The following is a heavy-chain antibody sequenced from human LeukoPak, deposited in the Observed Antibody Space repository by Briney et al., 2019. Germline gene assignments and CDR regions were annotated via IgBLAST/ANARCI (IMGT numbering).Heavy chain of an antibody. CDR1: GFTFSSYA. Sequence: GGSLRLSCAASGFTFSSYAMSWVRQAPGKGLEWVSAISGSGGSTYYADSVKGRFTISRDNSKNTLYLQMSSLRAEDTAVYYCAKGDYGDYVIYFDYWGQGTLVTVSS. CDR3: AKGDYGDYVIYFDY. D-gene: IGHD4-17*01. CDR2: ISGSGGST. V-gene: IGHV3-23*01. J-gene: IGHJ4*02.